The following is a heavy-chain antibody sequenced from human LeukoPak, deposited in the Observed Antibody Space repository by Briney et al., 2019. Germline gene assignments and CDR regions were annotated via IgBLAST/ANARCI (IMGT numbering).Heavy chain of an antibody. J-gene: IGHJ4*02. CDR1: GFTFSSYS. D-gene: IGHD6-13*01. CDR3: ARGRGSGGIAAAGTLFDY. CDR2: ISSSSSTI. Sequence: PGGSLRLSCAASGFTFSSYSMNWVRQAPGKGLEWVSYISSSSSTIYYADSVKGRFTISRDNAKNSLYLQMNSLRAEDTAVYYCARGRGSGGIAAAGTLFDYWGQGTLVTVSS. V-gene: IGHV3-48*04.